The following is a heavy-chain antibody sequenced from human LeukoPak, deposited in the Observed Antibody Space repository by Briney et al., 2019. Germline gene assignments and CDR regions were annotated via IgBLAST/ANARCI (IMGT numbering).Heavy chain of an antibody. V-gene: IGHV1-2*02. CDR3: AGNLGGSCFPHNFDY. J-gene: IGHJ4*02. CDR2: INPNSGGT. CDR1: GYTFTGYY. Sequence: ASVKVSCKASGYTFTGYYMHWVRQAPGQGLEWMGWINPNSGGTNYAQKFQGRVTMTRDTSISTAYMELSRLRSDDTAVYYCAGNLGGSCFPHNFDYWGQGTLVTVSS. D-gene: IGHD2-15*01.